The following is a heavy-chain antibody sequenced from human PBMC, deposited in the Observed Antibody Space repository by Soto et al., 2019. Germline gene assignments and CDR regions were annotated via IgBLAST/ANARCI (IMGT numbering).Heavy chain of an antibody. V-gene: IGHV2-26*04. CDR3: ASTYSTSWYWFDP. D-gene: IGHD6-13*01. CDR2: IFSNDEK. J-gene: IGHJ5*02. Sequence: QVTVKESGPVLVKPTETLTLTCTVSGFSLSNAGLGVSWIRQPPGKALEWLAHIFSNDEKSYSTSLKSRLTISKDTSKSPVVLTMTNMDPVDTATYYCASTYSTSWYWFDPWGQATLVTVSS. CDR1: GFSLSNAGLG.